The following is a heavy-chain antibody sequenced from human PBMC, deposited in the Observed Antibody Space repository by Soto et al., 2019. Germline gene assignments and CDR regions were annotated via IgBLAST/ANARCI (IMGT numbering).Heavy chain of an antibody. Sequence: GGSLRLSCAASGFTFSSYGMHWVRQAPGKXLEWVAVIWYDGSNKYYADSVKGRFTISRDNSKNTLYLQMNSLRAEDTAVYYCARDGRRYCSGGSCYYFDYWGQGTLVTVSS. J-gene: IGHJ4*02. CDR3: ARDGRRYCSGGSCYYFDY. V-gene: IGHV3-33*01. CDR2: IWYDGSNK. CDR1: GFTFSSYG. D-gene: IGHD2-15*01.